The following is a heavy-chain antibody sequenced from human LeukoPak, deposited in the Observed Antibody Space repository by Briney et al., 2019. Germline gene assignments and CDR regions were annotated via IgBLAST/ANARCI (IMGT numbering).Heavy chain of an antibody. J-gene: IGHJ4*02. CDR1: GGSISSYY. D-gene: IGHD1-26*01. CDR3: ARGIVGATTGTRGIYYFDY. V-gene: IGHV4-59*01. Sequence: ASETLSLTCTVSGGSISSYYWSWIRQPPGKGLEWIGYIYYSGSTNYNPSLKSRVTISVDTSKNQFSLKLSSVTAADTAVYYCARGIVGATTGTRGIYYFDYWGQGTLVTVSS. CDR2: IYYSGST.